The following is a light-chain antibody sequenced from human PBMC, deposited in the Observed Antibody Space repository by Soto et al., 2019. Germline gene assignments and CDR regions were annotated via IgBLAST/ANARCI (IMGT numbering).Light chain of an antibody. CDR3: SSYGASSTL. J-gene: IGLJ3*02. V-gene: IGLV2-14*03. Sequence: QSVLTQPASLSGSPGQSITISCTGTSSDIGSYNYVSWYQQHPGKAPKLMIFDDSYRPSGISDRFSGSKSGNTASLTISGLQPEDEADYYCSSYGASSTLFGGGTKLTVL. CDR1: SSDIGSYNY. CDR2: DDS.